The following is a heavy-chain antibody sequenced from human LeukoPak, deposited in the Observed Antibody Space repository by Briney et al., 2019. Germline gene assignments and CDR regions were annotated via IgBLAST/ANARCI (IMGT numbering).Heavy chain of an antibody. D-gene: IGHD5-24*01. CDR3: ARQTKRWLQPNYYYYMDV. V-gene: IGHV4-61*05. Sequence: SETLSLTCTVSGGSISSSSYYWGWIRQPPGKGLEWIGRIYTSGSTNYNPSLKSRVTISVDTSKNQFSLKLNSVTAADTAVYYCARQTKRWLQPNYYYYMDVWGRGTTVTISS. CDR1: GGSISSSSYY. CDR2: IYTSGST. J-gene: IGHJ6*03.